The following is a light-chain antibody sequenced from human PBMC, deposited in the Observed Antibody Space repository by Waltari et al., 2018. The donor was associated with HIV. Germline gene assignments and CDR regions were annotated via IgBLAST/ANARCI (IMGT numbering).Light chain of an antibody. CDR3: CSYAGSRWV. CDR1: SSDVGSYNL. Sequence: QSALTQPASVSGSPGQSITISCTGTSSDVGSYNLVSWYQKHPGKAPKLMIYEGSKRRSGVSNRFSGSKSGNTASLTISGLQAEDEADYYCCSYAGSRWVFGGGTKLTVL. J-gene: IGLJ3*02. CDR2: EGS. V-gene: IGLV2-23*01.